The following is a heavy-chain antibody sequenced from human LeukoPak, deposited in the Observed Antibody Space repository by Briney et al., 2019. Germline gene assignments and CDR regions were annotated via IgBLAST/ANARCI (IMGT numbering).Heavy chain of an antibody. Sequence: GGSLRLSCAASGFTFSSYSMNWVRQAPGKGLEWVASISSKRSYIYYADSVKGRFTTSRDNAKNSLYLQMNSLRAEDTAVYYCARERDGDNSGSVDDAFDIWGHRTMVTVSP. CDR2: ISSKRSYI. CDR3: ARERDGDNSGSVDDAFDI. J-gene: IGHJ3*02. D-gene: IGHD3-22*01. CDR1: GFTFSSYS. V-gene: IGHV3-21*01.